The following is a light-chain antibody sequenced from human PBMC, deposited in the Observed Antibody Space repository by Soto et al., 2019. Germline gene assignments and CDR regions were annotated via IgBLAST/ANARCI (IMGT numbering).Light chain of an antibody. CDR3: QQRRNWLLT. CDR1: QSVSSN. CDR2: DAS. V-gene: IGKV3-11*01. Sequence: EIVMTQSPVTLSLSPGERATLSCRSSQSVSSNLAWYQQKPGQAPRLLIYDASYRAAGIPARFSGSGSGTDFTLTISGLEPEDVAVYYCQQRRNWLLTFGGGTKVDIK. J-gene: IGKJ4*01.